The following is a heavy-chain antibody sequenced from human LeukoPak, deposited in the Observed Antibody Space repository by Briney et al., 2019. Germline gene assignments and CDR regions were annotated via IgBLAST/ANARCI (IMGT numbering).Heavy chain of an antibody. CDR3: ARGERAMATRKAGFDY. D-gene: IGHD5-24*01. V-gene: IGHV5-51*01. Sequence: GESLNISCTAPGYDCANSWIGWVRQMPGKGLEWMGIIYPRDSDTIYSPSFQGQVIISADKSIRTAYLQRSSLTASDTAIYYCARGERAMATRKAGFDYWGQGTLVTVSS. CDR1: GYDCANSW. J-gene: IGHJ4*02. CDR2: IYPRDSDT.